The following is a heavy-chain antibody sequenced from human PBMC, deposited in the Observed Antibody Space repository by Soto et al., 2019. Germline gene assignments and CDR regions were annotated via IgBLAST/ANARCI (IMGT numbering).Heavy chain of an antibody. CDR1: GGSISSYY. D-gene: IGHD3-22*01. CDR3: ARGVSTIVVVPDYGMDV. V-gene: IGHV4-59*01. J-gene: IGHJ6*02. Sequence: SETLSLTCTVSGGSISSYYWNWIRQPPGKGLEWIGYIFYSGSTNYNPSLKSRVTMSVDVSKNQFSLKLSSVTAADTAVYYCARGVSTIVVVPDYGMDVWGQGTMVTVS. CDR2: IFYSGST.